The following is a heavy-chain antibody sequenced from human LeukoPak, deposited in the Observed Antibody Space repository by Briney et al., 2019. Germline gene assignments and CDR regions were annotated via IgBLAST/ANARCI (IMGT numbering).Heavy chain of an antibody. CDR3: ASGARSSTSIPLRVFSG. J-gene: IGHJ4*02. Sequence: SETLSLTCAVYGGSFSGYYWSWIRQPPGKGLEWIGEINHSGSTNYNPSLKSRVTISVDTSKNQFSLKLSSVTAADTAVYYCASGARSSTSIPLRVFSGWGQGTLVTVSS. D-gene: IGHD2-2*01. V-gene: IGHV4-34*01. CDR1: GGSFSGYY. CDR2: INHSGST.